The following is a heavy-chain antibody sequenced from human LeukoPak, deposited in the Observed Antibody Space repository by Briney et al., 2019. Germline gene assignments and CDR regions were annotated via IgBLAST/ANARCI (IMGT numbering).Heavy chain of an antibody. CDR2: IYPGDSAT. V-gene: IGHV5-51*01. CDR3: ARLDGDSYGYGGY. D-gene: IGHD5-18*01. J-gene: IGHJ4*02. Sequence: GEPMQISCKASGYSFTSYWIGWVRQMPGKGLKWMGIIYPGDSATRSSPSFQGQVTFSADKSISTAYLQWSSLKASDTAMYYCARLDGDSYGYGGYWGQGTLVTVSS. CDR1: GYSFTSYW.